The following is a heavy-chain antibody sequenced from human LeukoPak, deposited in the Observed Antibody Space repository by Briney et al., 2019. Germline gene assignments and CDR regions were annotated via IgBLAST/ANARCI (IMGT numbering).Heavy chain of an antibody. CDR1: GGSISSSSYY. CDR3: ARRGNSSGKFDY. D-gene: IGHD6-19*01. V-gene: IGHV4-39*01. CDR2: IYYSGST. J-gene: IGHJ4*02. Sequence: SETLSLTCTVSGGSISSSSYYWGWIRQPPGKGLEWIGSIYYSGSTYYNPSLKSRVTISVDTSKNQFSLELSSVTAADTAVYYCARRGNSSGKFDYWGQGTLVTVSS.